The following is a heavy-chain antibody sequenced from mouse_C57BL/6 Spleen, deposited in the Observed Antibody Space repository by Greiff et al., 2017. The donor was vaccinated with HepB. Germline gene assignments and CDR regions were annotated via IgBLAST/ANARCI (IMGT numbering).Heavy chain of an antibody. D-gene: IGHD1-1*01. V-gene: IGHV14-4*01. Sequence: VQLQQSGAELVRPGASVKLSCTASGFNIKDDYMHWVKQRPEQGLEWIGWIDPENGDTEYASKFQGKATITADTSSNTAYLQLSSLTSEDTAVYYATRWCSYYGSSPYWYFDVWGTGTTVTVSS. CDR2: IDPENGDT. J-gene: IGHJ1*03. CDR1: GFNIKDDY. CDR3: TRWCSYYGSSPYWYFDV.